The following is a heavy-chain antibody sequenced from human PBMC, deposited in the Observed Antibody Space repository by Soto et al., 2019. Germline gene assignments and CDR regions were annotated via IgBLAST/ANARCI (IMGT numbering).Heavy chain of an antibody. CDR3: AKDGTYDILTGYPLTYYMDV. CDR1: GFTFDDYA. V-gene: IGHV3-9*01. Sequence: SLKISCAASGFTFDDYAMHWVRQAPGKGLEWVSGISWNSGSIGYADSVKGRFTISRDNAKNSLYLQMNSLRAEDTALYYCAKDGTYDILTGYPLTYYMDVWGKGTTVTVSS. J-gene: IGHJ6*03. D-gene: IGHD3-9*01. CDR2: ISWNSGSI.